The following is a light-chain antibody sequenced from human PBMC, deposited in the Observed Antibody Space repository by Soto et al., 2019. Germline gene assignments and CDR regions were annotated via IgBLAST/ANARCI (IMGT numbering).Light chain of an antibody. Sequence: IQMTQSPSTLSASVGDRVTITCRASQKINTWVAWYQQRPGKATNLLIYEAFSLEPGVPSRFGGSGSVTDFTLTISSLQPDDFATYYCQQYEIYPLTFGGGTQVA. J-gene: IGKJ4*01. V-gene: IGKV1-5*03. CDR2: EAF. CDR1: QKINTW. CDR3: QQYEIYPLT.